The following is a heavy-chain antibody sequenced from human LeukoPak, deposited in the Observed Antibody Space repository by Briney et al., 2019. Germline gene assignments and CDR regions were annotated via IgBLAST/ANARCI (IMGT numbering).Heavy chain of an antibody. CDR3: ARSFLPDDY. D-gene: IGHD1-14*01. J-gene: IGHJ4*02. CDR1: GYTFTGYY. Sequence: SVKVSCKASGYTFTGYYMHWVRQAPGQGLEWMGRINPNGGGTIYAQKFQGRVTMTRDTSISTAYMELNRLRSDDTAVYYCARSFLPDDYWGQGTLVTVSS. V-gene: IGHV1-2*06. CDR2: INPNGGGT.